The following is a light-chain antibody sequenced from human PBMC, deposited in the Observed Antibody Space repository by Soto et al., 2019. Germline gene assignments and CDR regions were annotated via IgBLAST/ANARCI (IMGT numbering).Light chain of an antibody. Sequence: DVVMTQSPLSLPVTLGQPASISCRSSQSLIYSAGNTYLNCIHQRPGQSPRRLIYKVFNRYSRVPDRFSGSGSVTDFTLKISRVEAEDVGVYYCMQGTCWHRLTFGGGTNVEIK. J-gene: IGKJ4*01. V-gene: IGKV2-30*01. CDR1: QSLIYSAGNTY. CDR2: KVF. CDR3: MQGTCWHRLT.